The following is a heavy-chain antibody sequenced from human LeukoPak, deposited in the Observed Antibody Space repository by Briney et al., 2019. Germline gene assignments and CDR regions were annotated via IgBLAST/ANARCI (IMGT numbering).Heavy chain of an antibody. V-gene: IGHV3-48*03. Sequence: PGGSLRLSCVASGFTFSSYEMNWVRQAPGKGLEWVSYISSSGSTIHYADSVKGRFTISRDNAKNSLYLQVNSLRADDTAYYYCAREPVAAAGPFDDWGRGTLVTVSS. D-gene: IGHD6-13*01. CDR1: GFTFSSYE. J-gene: IGHJ4*01. CDR2: ISSSGSTI. CDR3: AREPVAAAGPFDD.